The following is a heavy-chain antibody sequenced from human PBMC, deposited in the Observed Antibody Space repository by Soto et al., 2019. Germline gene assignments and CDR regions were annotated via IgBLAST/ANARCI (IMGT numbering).Heavy chain of an antibody. J-gene: IGHJ4*02. CDR2: IYYSGST. V-gene: IGHV4-39*01. Sequence: SETLSLTCTVSGGSISSSSYYWGWIRQPPGKGLEWIGSIYYSGSTYYNPSLKSRVTISVDTSKNQFSLKLSSVTAADTAVYYCARRKRQEPSYDFWSGYYTADQTHFDYWGQGTLVTVSS. CDR1: GGSISSSSYY. D-gene: IGHD3-3*01. CDR3: ARRKRQEPSYDFWSGYYTADQTHFDY.